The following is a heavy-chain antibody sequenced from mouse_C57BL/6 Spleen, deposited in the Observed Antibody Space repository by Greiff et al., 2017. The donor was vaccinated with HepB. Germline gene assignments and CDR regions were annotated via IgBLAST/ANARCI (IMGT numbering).Heavy chain of an antibody. D-gene: IGHD1-1*01. CDR1: GFTFSDYG. J-gene: IGHJ4*01. V-gene: IGHV5-17*01. CDR2: ISSGSSTI. Sequence: EVNVVESGGGLVKPGGSLKLSCAASGFTFSDYGMHWVRQAPEKGLEWVAYISSGSSTIYYADTVKGRFTISRDNAKNTLFLQMTSLRSEDTAMYYCARSYGSRFFYAMDYWGQGTSVTVSS. CDR3: ARSYGSRFFYAMDY.